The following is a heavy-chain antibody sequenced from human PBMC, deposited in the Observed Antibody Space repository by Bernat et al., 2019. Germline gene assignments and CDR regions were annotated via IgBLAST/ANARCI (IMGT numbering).Heavy chain of an antibody. D-gene: IGHD3-10*01. CDR1: GFTFSSYA. CDR2: ISYDGSNK. CDR3: AREPQDYYGSGSLDY. V-gene: IGHV3-30-3*01. J-gene: IGHJ4*02. Sequence: QVQLVESGGGVVQPGGSLRLSCAASGFTFSSYAMHWVRQAPGKGLEWVAVISYDGSNKYYADSVKGRFTISRDNSKNTLYLQMNSLRAEDTAVYYCAREPQDYYGSGSLDYWGQGTLVTVSS.